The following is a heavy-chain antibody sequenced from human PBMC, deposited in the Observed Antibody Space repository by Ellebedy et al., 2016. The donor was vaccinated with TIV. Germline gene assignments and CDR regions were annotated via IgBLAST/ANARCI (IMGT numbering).Heavy chain of an antibody. CDR3: ARESCNNITCYIDY. V-gene: IGHV3-33*01. Sequence: PGGSLRLSCAASGFTSSTSGFPWVPWAPGTGLEWVAVVWFDGSDKYYEDSVKGRFNISRDNSKNTLFLQMNSLRAEDTAVYYCARESCNNITCYIDYWGLGTLVTVSS. CDR2: VWFDGSDK. CDR1: GFTSSTSG. J-gene: IGHJ4*02. D-gene: IGHD2/OR15-2a*01.